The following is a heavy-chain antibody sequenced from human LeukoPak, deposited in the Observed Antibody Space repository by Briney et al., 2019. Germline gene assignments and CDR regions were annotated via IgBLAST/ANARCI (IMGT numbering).Heavy chain of an antibody. Sequence: GASVKVSCKASGGTFSSYAISWVRQAPGQGLEWMGRIIPILGIANYAQKFQGRVTITADKSTSTAYMELSSLRSEDTAVYYCARDIAAVYRPGSFLLRGQYGMDVWGQGTTVTVSS. J-gene: IGHJ6*02. V-gene: IGHV1-69*04. D-gene: IGHD6-13*01. CDR2: IIPILGIA. CDR1: GGTFSSYA. CDR3: ARDIAAVYRPGSFLLRGQYGMDV.